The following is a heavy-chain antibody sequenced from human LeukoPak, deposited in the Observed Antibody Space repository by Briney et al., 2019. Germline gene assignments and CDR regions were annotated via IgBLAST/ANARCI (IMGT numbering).Heavy chain of an antibody. CDR2: ISYDGSNK. D-gene: IGHD2-2*01. Sequence: PGRSLRLSCAASGFTFSSYAMHWVRQAPGKGLEWVAVISYDGSNKYYADSVKGRFTISRDNSKNTLYLQMNSLRAEDTAVYYCARGGCSSTSCYFGDQDYWGQGTLVTVSS. CDR3: ARGGCSSTSCYFGDQDY. V-gene: IGHV3-30-3*01. CDR1: GFTFSSYA. J-gene: IGHJ4*02.